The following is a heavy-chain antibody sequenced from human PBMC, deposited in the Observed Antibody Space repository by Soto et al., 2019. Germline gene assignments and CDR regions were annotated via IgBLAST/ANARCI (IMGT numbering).Heavy chain of an antibody. D-gene: IGHD3-10*01. CDR2: IIPIFGTA. CDR3: ARWFGELLGYYYGMDV. Sequence: QEQLVQSGAEVKKPGSSVKVSCKASGGTFSSYAISWVRQAPGQGLECMGGIIPIFGTANYAQKFQGRVTITADESTSTAYMELSSLRSEDTAVYYCARWFGELLGYYYGMDVWGQGTTVTVSS. V-gene: IGHV1-69*01. CDR1: GGTFSSYA. J-gene: IGHJ6*02.